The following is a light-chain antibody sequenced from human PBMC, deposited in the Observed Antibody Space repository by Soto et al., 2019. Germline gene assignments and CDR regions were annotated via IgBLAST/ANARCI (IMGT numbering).Light chain of an antibody. V-gene: IGLV1-40*01. J-gene: IGLJ1*01. CDR2: GST. CDR3: QSYDSPLMTYV. Sequence: QSVLTQPPSVSGVPGQTVTISCTGSRSNIGGGYDVHWYQHFPGTAPKLLISGSTKRPAGIPDRFSGSKSGSSASLVITGLQAEDEADYYCQSYDSPLMTYVFGPGTKLTVL. CDR1: RSNIGGGYD.